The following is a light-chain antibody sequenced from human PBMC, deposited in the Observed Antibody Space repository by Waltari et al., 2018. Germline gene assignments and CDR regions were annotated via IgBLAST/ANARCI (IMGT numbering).Light chain of an antibody. CDR2: SAS. V-gene: IGKV1-27*01. CDR1: QGIASS. J-gene: IGKJ3*01. CDR3: QEYDTGPLFT. Sequence: DIQMTQSPSSLSASVGDRVTITCRASQGIASSLAWYQQKPGKVPNLLFYSASILQSGVPSRFSGSGSGTEFTLTISSLQPEDVATYYCQEYDTGPLFTFGPGTKVEIK.